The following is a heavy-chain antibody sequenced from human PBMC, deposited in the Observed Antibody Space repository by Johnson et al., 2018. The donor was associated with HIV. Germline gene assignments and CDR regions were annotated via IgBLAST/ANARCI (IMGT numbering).Heavy chain of an antibody. CDR2: ISFDGNNI. J-gene: IGHJ3*02. CDR3: ARGGVYDYVWGSCAFDI. D-gene: IGHD3-16*01. CDR1: KFAFSTYA. Sequence: VQLVESGGGVVQPGRSLRLSCAASKFAFSTYAMHWVRQAPGKGLEWAAVISFDGNNIYYPDSVMGRFTISRDNSKNTLYLQMNSQRAEGTAVYYCARGGVYDYVWGSCAFDIWGQGTMVAVS. V-gene: IGHV3-30*14.